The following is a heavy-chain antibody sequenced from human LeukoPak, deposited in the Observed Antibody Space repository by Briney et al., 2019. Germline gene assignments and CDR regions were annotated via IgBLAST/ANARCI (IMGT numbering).Heavy chain of an antibody. CDR1: GFTFSSYG. CDR3: AKSDSGWPNYFDY. CDR2: ISYDGSNK. D-gene: IGHD6-19*01. J-gene: IGHJ4*02. Sequence: GGSLRLSCAASGFTFSSYGMHWVPQAPGKGLEWVAVISYDGSNKYYADSVKGRFTISRDNSKNTLYLQMNSLRAEDTAVYYCAKSDSGWPNYFDYWGQGTLVTVSS. V-gene: IGHV3-30*18.